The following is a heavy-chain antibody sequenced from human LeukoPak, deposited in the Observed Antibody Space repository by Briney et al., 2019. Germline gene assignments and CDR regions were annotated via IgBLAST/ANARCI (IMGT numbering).Heavy chain of an antibody. D-gene: IGHD2-15*01. CDR3: AREAKVVVVAAKEAYYFDY. J-gene: IGHJ4*02. V-gene: IGHV4-59*12. Sequence: SETLSLTCTVSGGSISSYYWSWIRQPPGKGLEWIGYIYYSGSTNYNPSLKSRVTISVDTSKNQFSLKLSSVTAADTAVYYCAREAKVVVVAAKEAYYFDYWGQGTLVTVSS. CDR1: GGSISSYY. CDR2: IYYSGST.